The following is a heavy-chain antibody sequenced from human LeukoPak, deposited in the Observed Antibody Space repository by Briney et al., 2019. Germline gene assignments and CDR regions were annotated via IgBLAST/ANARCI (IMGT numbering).Heavy chain of an antibody. D-gene: IGHD1-26*01. J-gene: IGHJ4*02. CDR2: IYTSGST. V-gene: IGHV4-61*02. CDR1: GGSISSGSYY. CDR3: ARDGEWELLPHFDY. Sequence: PSQTLSLTCTVSGGSISSGSYYWSWIRQPAGKGLEWIGRIYTSGSTNYNPSLKSRVTISVDTSKNQFSLKLSSVTAADTAVYYCARDGEWELLPHFDYWGQGTQVTVSS.